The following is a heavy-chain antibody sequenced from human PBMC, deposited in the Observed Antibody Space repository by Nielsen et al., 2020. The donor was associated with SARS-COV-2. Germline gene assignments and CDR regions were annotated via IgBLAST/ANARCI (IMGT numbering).Heavy chain of an antibody. D-gene: IGHD6-13*01. CDR3: ARGSPGSSRGSY. Sequence: SETLSLTCAVYGGSFSGYYWSWIRQPPGKGLEWIGENNHSGSTNYNPSLKSRVTISVDTSKNQFSLKLSSVTAADTAVYYCARGSPGSSRGSYWGQGTLVTVSS. V-gene: IGHV4-34*01. J-gene: IGHJ4*02. CDR1: GGSFSGYY. CDR2: NNHSGST.